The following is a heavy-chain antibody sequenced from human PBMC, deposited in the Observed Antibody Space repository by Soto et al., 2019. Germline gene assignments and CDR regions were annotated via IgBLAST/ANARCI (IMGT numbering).Heavy chain of an antibody. J-gene: IGHJ3*02. CDR3: ARDWISSGWYTGAFDI. Sequence: ASVKVSCKASGYTFTSYGISWVRQAPGQGLEWMGWISGFNDDTNHAQKLQGRVTMTTDTSTSTAYMELSSLRSEDTAVYYCARDWISSGWYTGAFDIWGQGTMVTVSS. V-gene: IGHV1-18*01. CDR2: ISGFNDDT. CDR1: GYTFTSYG. D-gene: IGHD6-19*01.